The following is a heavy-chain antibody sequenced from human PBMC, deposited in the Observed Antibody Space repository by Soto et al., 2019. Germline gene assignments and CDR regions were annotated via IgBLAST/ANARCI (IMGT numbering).Heavy chain of an antibody. V-gene: IGHV4-39*01. J-gene: IGHJ6*03. CDR1: DDSISRSSFY. CDR3: ARLGEPAPRFYYYYMDV. Sequence: SANLSLTCTVSDDSISRSSFYWGWIRQPPGKELEWIGSIYYSGNTHYNPSLRSRVTISVDTSKTHFSLKLSSVTAADTSVYFCARLGEPAPRFYYYYMDVWGKGTTVTVSS. CDR2: IYYSGNT. D-gene: IGHD2-21*01.